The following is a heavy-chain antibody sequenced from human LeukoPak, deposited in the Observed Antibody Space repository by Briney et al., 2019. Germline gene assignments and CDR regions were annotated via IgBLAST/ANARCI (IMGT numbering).Heavy chain of an antibody. Sequence: GGSLRLSCAASGFTFSSYSMNWVRQAPGKGLEWVSYISSSSSTIYYADSVKGRFTISRDNAKNSLYLQMNSLRAEDTAVYYCASGEIAATGYFDYWGQGTLVTVSS. CDR2: ISSSSSTI. D-gene: IGHD6-6*01. CDR3: ASGEIAATGYFDY. CDR1: GFTFSSYS. V-gene: IGHV3-48*01. J-gene: IGHJ4*02.